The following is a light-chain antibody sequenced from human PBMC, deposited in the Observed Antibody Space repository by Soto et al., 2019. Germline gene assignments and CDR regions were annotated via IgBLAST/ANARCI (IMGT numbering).Light chain of an antibody. CDR2: DAS. Sequence: EIVMTQSPATLSVSPGDRATLSCRASQSVDNDLAWYQQKPGQPPRLLIYDASTRATGIPARFSGSQSGTEFTLNISSLLSEDFAVYFCQQYNNWPLTFGGGTKVETK. V-gene: IGKV3D-15*01. CDR1: QSVDND. CDR3: QQYNNWPLT. J-gene: IGKJ4*01.